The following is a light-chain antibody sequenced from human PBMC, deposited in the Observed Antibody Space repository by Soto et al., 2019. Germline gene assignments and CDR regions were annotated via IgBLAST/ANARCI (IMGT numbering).Light chain of an antibody. J-gene: IGKJ3*01. Sequence: EIVLTQSPDTLSLSPGERATLSCRASQSVGISLAWHQQKPGQAPRLLIYDASNRATGIPARFSGSGSGTDFTLTISSLEPEDFAVYYGQHRRNWPPEVTFGPGTKVDIK. CDR2: DAS. CDR1: QSVGIS. V-gene: IGKV3-11*01. CDR3: QHRRNWPPEVT.